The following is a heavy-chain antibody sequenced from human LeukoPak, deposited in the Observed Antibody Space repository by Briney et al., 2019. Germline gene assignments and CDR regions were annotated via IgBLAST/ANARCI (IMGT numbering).Heavy chain of an antibody. Sequence: GGSLRLSCAASGFTFSSYGMHWVRQAPGKGLEWVAFIRCDGSNKCYADSVKGRFTISRDNSKNTLYLQMNSLRAEDTAVYYCAKSSVAWGQGTLVTVSS. CDR3: AKSSVA. CDR2: IRCDGSNK. V-gene: IGHV3-30*02. D-gene: IGHD5-12*01. CDR1: GFTFSSYG. J-gene: IGHJ4*02.